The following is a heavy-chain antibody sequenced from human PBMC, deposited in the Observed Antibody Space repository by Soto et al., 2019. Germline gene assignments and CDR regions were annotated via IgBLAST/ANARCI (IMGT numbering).Heavy chain of an antibody. V-gene: IGHV3-21*01. CDR2: ISSSSYI. D-gene: IGHD5-18*01. CDR1: GFSFSSYS. J-gene: IGHJ4*02. CDR3: ARDQPGYSYGYGLGY. Sequence: GGSLRLSCAASGFSFSSYSMNWVRQAPGKGLEWVSSISSSSYIYYADSVKGRFTISRDNAKNSLYLQMNSLRAEDTAVYYCARDQPGYSYGYGLGYWGQGTLVTVSS.